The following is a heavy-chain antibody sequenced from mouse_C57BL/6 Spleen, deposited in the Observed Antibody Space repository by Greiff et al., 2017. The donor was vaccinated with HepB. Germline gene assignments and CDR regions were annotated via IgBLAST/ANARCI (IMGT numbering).Heavy chain of an antibody. CDR3: ARNDYGFDY. Sequence: QVQLKQPGAELVKPGASVKLSCKASGYTFTSYWMQWVKQRPGQGLEWIGEIDPSDSYTNYNQKFKGKATLTVDTSSSTAYMQLSSLTSEDSAVYYCARNDYGFDYWGQGTTLTVSS. D-gene: IGHD1-1*01. V-gene: IGHV1-50*01. CDR1: GYTFTSYW. CDR2: IDPSDSYT. J-gene: IGHJ2*01.